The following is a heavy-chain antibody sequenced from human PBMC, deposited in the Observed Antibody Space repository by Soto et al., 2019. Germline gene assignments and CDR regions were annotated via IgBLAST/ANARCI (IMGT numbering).Heavy chain of an antibody. CDR1: GYTFSGFY. J-gene: IGHJ4*02. Sequence: ASVKVSCKASGYTFSGFYMHWVRQAPGQGLEWMGWINPNSGGTKSAEKFQGRVTMTRDTSISTAYMELSRLTSDDTAVYYCASATVTGTAGLDFWGQGTQVTVSS. D-gene: IGHD6-19*01. CDR2: INPNSGGT. V-gene: IGHV1-2*02. CDR3: ASATVTGTAGLDF.